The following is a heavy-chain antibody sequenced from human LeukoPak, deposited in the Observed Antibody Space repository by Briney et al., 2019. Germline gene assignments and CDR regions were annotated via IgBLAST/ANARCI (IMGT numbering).Heavy chain of an antibody. V-gene: IGHV1-8*01. CDR2: MNPKSGNT. J-gene: IGHJ6*02. D-gene: IGHD3-3*01. CDR3: ARIGGYDFWSGYYYYYYGMDV. CDR1: GYTFTSYD. Sequence: ASVKVSCKASGYTFTSYDINWVRQATGQGLEWMGWMNPKSGNTGYAQKFQGRVTMTRNTSISTAYMELSSLRSEDTAVYYCARIGGYDFWSGYYYYYYGMDVWGQGTTVTVSS.